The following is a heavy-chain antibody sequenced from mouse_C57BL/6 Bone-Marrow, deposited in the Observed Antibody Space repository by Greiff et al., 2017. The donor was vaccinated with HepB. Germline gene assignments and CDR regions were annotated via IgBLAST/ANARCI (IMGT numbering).Heavy chain of an antibody. CDR1: GYTFTSYW. CDR3: ARSGDYDPFAY. Sequence: QVQLQQSGAELVMPGASVKLSCKASGYTFTSYWMHWVKQRPGQGLEWIGEIDPSDSYTNYNQKFKGKSTLTVDKSSSTAYMQLSSLTSEDSAVYYCARSGDYDPFAYWGQGTLVTVSA. CDR2: IDPSDSYT. D-gene: IGHD2-4*01. V-gene: IGHV1-69*01. J-gene: IGHJ3*01.